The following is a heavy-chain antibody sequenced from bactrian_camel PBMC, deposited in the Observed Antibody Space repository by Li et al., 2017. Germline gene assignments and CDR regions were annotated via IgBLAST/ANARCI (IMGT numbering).Heavy chain of an antibody. Sequence: QLVESGGGLVQPEGSLRLSCAASGFTFSNYWMYWVRQAPGKGLERISTINSGTGTYYADSVKGRFTISRDNAKNTVYLQMNSLKPEDTAVYYCVGNGGTWSFHYWGQGTQVTVS. V-gene: IGHV3S25*01. J-gene: IGHJ4*01. CDR3: VGNGGTWSFHY. D-gene: IGHD7*01. CDR1: GFTFSNYW. CDR2: INSGTGT.